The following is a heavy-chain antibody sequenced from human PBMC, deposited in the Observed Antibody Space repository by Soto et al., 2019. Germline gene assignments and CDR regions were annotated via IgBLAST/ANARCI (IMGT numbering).Heavy chain of an antibody. CDR3: RSPVYSSSSNRCMEG. D-gene: IGHD6-6*01. V-gene: IGHV5-10-1*01. CDR1: GYSFTSYW. J-gene: IGHJ6*02. Sequence: GESLKISCKGSGYSFTSYWISWVRQMPGKGLEWMGRIDPSDSYTNYSPSFQGHVTISADKSISTAYLQWSSLKASDTAMYYCRSPVYSSSSNRCMEGLDQETTVAVCS. CDR2: IDPSDSYT.